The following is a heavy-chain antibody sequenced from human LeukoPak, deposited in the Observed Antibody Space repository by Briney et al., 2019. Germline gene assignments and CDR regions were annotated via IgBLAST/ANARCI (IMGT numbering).Heavy chain of an antibody. CDR1: GFTFDDYT. CDR3: AKDMLNGVVAATPFDY. D-gene: IGHD2-15*01. Sequence: PGGSLRLSCAASGFTFDDYTMHWVRQAPGKGLEWVSLISWDGGSTYYADSVKGRLTISRDNSKNSLYLQMNSLRTEDTALYYCAKDMLNGVVAATPFDYWGQGTLVTVSS. V-gene: IGHV3-43*01. CDR2: ISWDGGST. J-gene: IGHJ4*02.